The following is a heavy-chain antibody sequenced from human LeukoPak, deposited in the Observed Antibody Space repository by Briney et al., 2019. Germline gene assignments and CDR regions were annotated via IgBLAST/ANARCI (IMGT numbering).Heavy chain of an antibody. CDR2: INPNSGGT. CDR3: ARDRGRSTMIVVVNWFDP. CDR1: GGTFSSYA. V-gene: IGHV1-2*02. J-gene: IGHJ5*02. D-gene: IGHD3-22*01. Sequence: GASVKVSCKASGGTFSSYAISWVRQAPGQGLEWMGWINPNSGGTNYAQKFQGRVTMTRDTSISTAYMELSRLRSDDTAVYYCARDRGRSTMIVVVNWFDPWGQGTLVTVSS.